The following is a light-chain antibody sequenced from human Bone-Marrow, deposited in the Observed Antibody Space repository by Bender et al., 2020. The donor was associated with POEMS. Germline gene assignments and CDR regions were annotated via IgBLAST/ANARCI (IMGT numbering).Light chain of an antibody. Sequence: QSVLTQPPSVSEAPGQRVNISCAGSSSNIGAGYDVHWYRQVPGTAPKLLIYESHKRPSGIPDRFSGSKSGTSATLGITGLQTGDEADYCCGTWDTSLSAVVFGGGTKLTVL. CDR3: GTWDTSLSAVV. CDR1: SSNIGAGYD. CDR2: ESH. J-gene: IGLJ2*01. V-gene: IGLV1-51*02.